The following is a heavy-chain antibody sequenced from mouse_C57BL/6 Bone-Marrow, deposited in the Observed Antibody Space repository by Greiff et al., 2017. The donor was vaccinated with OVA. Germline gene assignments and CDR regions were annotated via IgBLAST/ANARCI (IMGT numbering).Heavy chain of an antibody. J-gene: IGHJ2*01. D-gene: IGHD2-2*01. CDR2: INPSSGYT. V-gene: IGHV1-4*01. CDR3: ARYPLYYGYGEYYFDY. Sequence: QVQLQQSGAELARPGASVKMSCKASGYTFTSYTMHWVKQRPGQGLEWIGYINPSSGYTKYNQKFKDKATLTADKSSSTAYMQLSSLTSEDSAVYYCARYPLYYGYGEYYFDYWGQGTTLTVSS. CDR1: GYTFTSYT.